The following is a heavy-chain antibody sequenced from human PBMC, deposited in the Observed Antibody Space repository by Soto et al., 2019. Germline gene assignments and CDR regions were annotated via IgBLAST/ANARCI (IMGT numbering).Heavy chain of an antibody. CDR1: RVTLSANA. Sequence: CSAASRVTLSANALPVARGAPGKGLEWVAVISYDGSNKYYADSVKGRFTISRDNSKNTLYLQMNSLRAEDTAVYYCARERGRWLHWTYGMDVWGQGTTVTVSS. J-gene: IGHJ6*02. D-gene: IGHD3-16*01. V-gene: IGHV3-30-3*01. CDR3: ARERGRWLHWTYGMDV. CDR2: ISYDGSNK.